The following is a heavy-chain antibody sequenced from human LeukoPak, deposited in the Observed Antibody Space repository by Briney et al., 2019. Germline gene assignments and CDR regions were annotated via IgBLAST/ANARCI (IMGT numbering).Heavy chain of an antibody. J-gene: IGHJ4*02. CDR3: ARDGGVGGLRYFDWLPYTNLFDY. Sequence: PGWSLRLSCAASGFTFSSYSMNWVRQAPGKGREWVSSISSSSSYIYYADSVKGRFTISRDNAKNSLYLQMNSLRAEDTAVYYCARDGGVGGLRYFDWLPYTNLFDYWGQGTLVTVSS. CDR1: GFTFSSYS. V-gene: IGHV3-21*01. CDR2: ISSSSSYI. D-gene: IGHD3-9*01.